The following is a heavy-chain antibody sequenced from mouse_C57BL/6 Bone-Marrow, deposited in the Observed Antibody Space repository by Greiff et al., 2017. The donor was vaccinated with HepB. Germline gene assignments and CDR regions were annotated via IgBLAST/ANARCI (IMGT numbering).Heavy chain of an antibody. CDR1: GYTFTSYW. V-gene: IGHV1-55*01. Sequence: QVQLQQPGAELVKPGASVKMSCKASGYTFTSYWITWVKQRPGQGLEWIGDIYPGSGSTNYNEKFKSKATLTVDTSSSTAYMQRSSLTSEDSAVYYCARGGVNYGNYDFDYWGQGTTLTVSS. CDR2: IYPGSGST. D-gene: IGHD2-1*01. CDR3: ARGGVNYGNYDFDY. J-gene: IGHJ2*01.